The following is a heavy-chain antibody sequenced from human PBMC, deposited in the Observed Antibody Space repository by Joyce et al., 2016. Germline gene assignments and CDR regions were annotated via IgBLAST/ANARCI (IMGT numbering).Heavy chain of an antibody. D-gene: IGHD2-2*02. Sequence: QVQLVQSGAEVKKPGASVKVSCKASGYTFTTYDINWVRQATGQGLEWMGWMNPSSGNTGYAQKFQGRVTMTRNTSINTAYMELSSLRSEDTAVYYCARGRGFCTSTSCYTEGDWFDPWGQGTLVTVSS. CDR1: GYTFTTYD. V-gene: IGHV1-8*01. CDR2: MNPSSGNT. J-gene: IGHJ5*02. CDR3: ARGRGFCTSTSCYTEGDWFDP.